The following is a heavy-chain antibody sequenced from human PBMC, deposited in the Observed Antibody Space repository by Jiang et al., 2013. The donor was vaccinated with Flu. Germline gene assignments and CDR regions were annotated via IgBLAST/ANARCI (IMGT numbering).Heavy chain of an antibody. J-gene: IGHJ6*03. Sequence: VQLVESGGGVVQPGRSLRLSCAASGFTFSSYGMHWVRQAPGKGLEWVAVISYDGSNKYYADSVKGRFTISRDNSKNTLYLQMNSLRAEDTAVYYCAKEGRITMVRGVIRHYYYYMDV. CDR1: GFTFSSYG. V-gene: IGHV3-30*18. CDR3: AKEGRITMVRGVIRHYYYYMDV. CDR2: ISYDGSNK. D-gene: IGHD3-10*01.